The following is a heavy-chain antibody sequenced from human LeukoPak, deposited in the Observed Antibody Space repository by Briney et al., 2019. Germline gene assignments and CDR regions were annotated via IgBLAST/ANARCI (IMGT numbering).Heavy chain of an antibody. D-gene: IGHD2-8*01. CDR2: RYHNGNS. CDR3: ARMVFGIMTGYYHDS. Sequence: SETLSLTCNVSGVSISSHYWSWLRQPPGKGLEWIGYRYHNGNSNYNPSLRSRVTVSIDMSKSQVSLSLNSVTAADTAVYYCARMVFGIMTGYYHDSWGQGTRVTVSS. V-gene: IGHV4-59*11. CDR1: GVSISSHY. J-gene: IGHJ4*02.